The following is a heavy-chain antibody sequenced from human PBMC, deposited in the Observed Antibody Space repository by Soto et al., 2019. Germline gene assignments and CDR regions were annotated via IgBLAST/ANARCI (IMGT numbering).Heavy chain of an antibody. J-gene: IGHJ5*02. CDR1: GFPFNSYG. D-gene: IGHD5-12*01. Sequence: QAGWSLRLSCAASGFPFNSYGMHWVRKAPGKGLEWVAVIWYDGSNKYYADSVKGRFTISRDNSKNTLYLQMNSLRAEDTAVYYCARAGGYDLRLGWFDPWGQGTLVTVSS. CDR2: IWYDGSNK. CDR3: ARAGGYDLRLGWFDP. V-gene: IGHV3-33*01.